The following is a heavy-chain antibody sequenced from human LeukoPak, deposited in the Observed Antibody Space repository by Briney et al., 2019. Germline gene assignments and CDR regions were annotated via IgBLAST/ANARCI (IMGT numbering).Heavy chain of an antibody. V-gene: IGHV4-59*08. CDR1: GGSISNYH. CDR2: IYYTGTT. Sequence: SETLSLTCTVSGGSISNYHWSWIRQTPGKGLEWIGYIYYTGTTDSNPSLESRVTISVDTSKNQFSLKLSSVTAADTAVYYCARHYVDSNGWYHPDYWGQGTLVTVSS. J-gene: IGHJ4*02. D-gene: IGHD6-19*01. CDR3: ARHYVDSNGWYHPDY.